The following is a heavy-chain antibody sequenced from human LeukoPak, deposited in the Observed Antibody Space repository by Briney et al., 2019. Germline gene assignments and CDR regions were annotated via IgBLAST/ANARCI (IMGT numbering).Heavy chain of an antibody. CDR2: IGWDSDSK. D-gene: IGHD6-19*01. Sequence: PGGSLRLSRAASGFTFDEYTMHWVRQVPGKGLEWVSVIGWDSDSKYYLESVKGRFTISRDNSKNSLYLQMNSLTVEDTALYYCAKGYSSGWYGIDYWGQGTLVTVSS. J-gene: IGHJ4*02. CDR3: AKGYSSGWYGIDY. CDR1: GFTFDEYT. V-gene: IGHV3-43*01.